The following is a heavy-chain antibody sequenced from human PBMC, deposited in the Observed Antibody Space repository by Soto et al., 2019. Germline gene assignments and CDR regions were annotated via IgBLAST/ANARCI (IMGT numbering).Heavy chain of an antibody. Sequence: QVQLQQWGAGLLKPSETLSLTCAVYGGSFSGYYWSWIRQPPGKGLEWIGEINHSGSTNYNPSLKSRVTISVDTSKNQFSLKLSSVTAADTAVYYCAIVVYYDFWSGYLAVDYYYYYMDVWGKGTTVTVSS. V-gene: IGHV4-34*01. CDR2: INHSGST. J-gene: IGHJ6*03. CDR1: GGSFSGYY. D-gene: IGHD3-3*01. CDR3: AIVVYYDFWSGYLAVDYYYYYMDV.